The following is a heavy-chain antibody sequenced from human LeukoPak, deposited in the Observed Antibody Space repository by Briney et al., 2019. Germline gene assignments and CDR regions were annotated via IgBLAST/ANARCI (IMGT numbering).Heavy chain of an antibody. Sequence: GSVKVSCKASGYTFTSYGISWVRQAPGQGLEWMGWISAYNGNTNYAQKLQGRVTMTTDTSTSTAYMELRSLRSDDTAVYYCARQHHYVWGSYRSDYWGQGTLVTVSS. CDR2: ISAYNGNT. CDR1: GYTFTSYG. J-gene: IGHJ4*02. D-gene: IGHD3-16*02. V-gene: IGHV1-18*01. CDR3: ARQHHYVWGSYRSDY.